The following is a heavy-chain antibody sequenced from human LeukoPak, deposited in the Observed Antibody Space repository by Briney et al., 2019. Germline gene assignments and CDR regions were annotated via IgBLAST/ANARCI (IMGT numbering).Heavy chain of an antibody. Sequence: ASVKVSCKASGYTFTGHYIHWVRQAPGQGLEWLGLINTHSGGTNYAQRFQGRVTMARDTFISTAYMELSRLRSDDTAVYFCARDLSGSYDYWGQGTLVTVSS. CDR2: INTHSGGT. CDR1: GYTFTGHY. D-gene: IGHD1-26*01. J-gene: IGHJ4*02. CDR3: ARDLSGSYDY. V-gene: IGHV1-2*02.